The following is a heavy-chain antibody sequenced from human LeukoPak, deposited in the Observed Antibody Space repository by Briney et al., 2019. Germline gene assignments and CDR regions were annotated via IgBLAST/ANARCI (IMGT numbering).Heavy chain of an antibody. CDR2: ISWDGGST. Sequence: GGSLRLSCAASGFTFDDYTMHWVRQAPGKGLEWVSLISWDGGSTYYADSVKGRFTISRDNSKNTLYLQMNSLRAEDTAVYYCAKGPMAMGFDYWGQGTLVTVSS. CDR1: GFTFDDYT. V-gene: IGHV3-43*01. D-gene: IGHD3-10*01. CDR3: AKGPMAMGFDY. J-gene: IGHJ4*02.